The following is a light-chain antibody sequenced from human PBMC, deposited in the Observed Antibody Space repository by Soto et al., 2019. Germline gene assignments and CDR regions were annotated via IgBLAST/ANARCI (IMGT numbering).Light chain of an antibody. CDR3: SSYTDNSTLV. V-gene: IGLV2-14*01. Sequence: QSVLTQPASVSGSPGQSITISCTGTSSDVGGYNYVSWYQQHPDKAPKLILYEVSNRPSGVSNRFSGSKSGNTASLTISGLQTEDGADYYCSSYTDNSTLVFGTRTKLTVL. CDR1: SSDVGGYNY. J-gene: IGLJ1*01. CDR2: EVS.